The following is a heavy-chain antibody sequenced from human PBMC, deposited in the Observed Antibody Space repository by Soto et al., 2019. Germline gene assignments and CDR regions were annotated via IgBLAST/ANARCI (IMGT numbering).Heavy chain of an antibody. D-gene: IGHD3-22*01. V-gene: IGHV4-34*01. J-gene: IGHJ4*02. Sequence: PSETMSLTCAVYGGSVSNYYWSWIRQPPGKGLEWIGEINHSGRTNYNPSLKSRVTMSVDTSKNQFSLRLSSVTAADTAFYYCARGLTYYYDSSDYPGHWGQGTLVTVSS. CDR2: INHSGRT. CDR3: ARGLTYYYDSSDYPGH. CDR1: GGSVSNYY.